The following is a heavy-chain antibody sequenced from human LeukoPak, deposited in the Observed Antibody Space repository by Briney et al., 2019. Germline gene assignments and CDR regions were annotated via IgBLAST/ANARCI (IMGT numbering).Heavy chain of an antibody. CDR2: IRSKVDNYAT. J-gene: IGHJ2*01. CDR1: GFTFTGSA. Sequence: GGSLRLSCAASGFTFTGSAMHWVRQASGKGLEWVGNIRSKVDNYATGYAASVKGGFTISRDDSQNTAYLQLNSLKTEDTAVYYCVGRCTSCARYFDLWGRGTLVTVSS. CDR3: VGRCTSCARYFDL. D-gene: IGHD2-2*01. V-gene: IGHV3-73*01.